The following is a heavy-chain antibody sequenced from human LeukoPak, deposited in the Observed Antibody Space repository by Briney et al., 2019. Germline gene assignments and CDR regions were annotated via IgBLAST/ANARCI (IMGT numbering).Heavy chain of an antibody. CDR2: ISAYNGNT. D-gene: IGHD2-2*01. V-gene: IGHV1-18*01. CDR3: ARDPPYCSSTSCYFGWFDP. Sequence: ASVKVSCKASGYTFTSYGISWLRQAPGQGLVWMGWISAYNGNTNYAQKLQGRVAMTTDTSTSTAYMELRSLRSDDTAVYYCARDPPYCSSTSCYFGWFDPWGQGTLVTVSS. CDR1: GYTFTSYG. J-gene: IGHJ5*02.